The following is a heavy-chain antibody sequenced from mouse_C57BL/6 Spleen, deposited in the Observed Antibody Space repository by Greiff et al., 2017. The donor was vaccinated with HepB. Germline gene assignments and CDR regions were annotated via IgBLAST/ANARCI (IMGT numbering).Heavy chain of an antibody. J-gene: IGHJ4*01. D-gene: IGHD1-1*01. V-gene: IGHV5-17*01. CDR1: GFTFSDYG. Sequence: EVQRVESGGGLVKPGGSLKLSCAASGFTFSDYGMHWVRQAPEKGLEWVAYISSGSSTIYYADTVKGRFTISRDNAKNTLFLQMTSLRSEDTAMYYCARRFGSSYVGAMAYWGQGTSVTVSS. CDR3: ARRFGSSYVGAMAY. CDR2: ISSGSSTI.